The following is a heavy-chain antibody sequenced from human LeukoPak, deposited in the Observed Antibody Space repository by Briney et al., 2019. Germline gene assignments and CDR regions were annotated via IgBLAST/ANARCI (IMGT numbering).Heavy chain of an antibody. V-gene: IGHV3-23*01. J-gene: IGHJ4*02. CDR1: GFTFSSYA. CDR2: ISGSGGST. D-gene: IGHD3-10*01. Sequence: PGGSLRLSCAASGFTFSSYAMSWVRQAPGKGLEWVSAISGSGGSTYYADSVKGRFTISRDNSKSTLYLQMNSLRAEDTAVYYCAKDQLLWFGELLSGGDYWGQGTLVTVSS. CDR3: AKDQLLWFGELLSGGDY.